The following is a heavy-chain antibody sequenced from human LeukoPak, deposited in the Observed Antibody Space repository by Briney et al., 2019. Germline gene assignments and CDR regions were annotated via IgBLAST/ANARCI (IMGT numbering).Heavy chain of an antibody. CDR2: ITTDGSST. CDR3: ARGAIAGANFDY. J-gene: IGHJ4*02. CDR1: GFTFSRYW. Sequence: PGGSLRLSCADSGFTFSRYWMHWVRQAPGKGLVWVSHITTDGSSTSYADSVKGRFTISRDNAKNTLYLQMNSLRAEDTAVHYCARGAIAGANFDYWGQGTLVTVSS. V-gene: IGHV3-74*01. D-gene: IGHD1-26*01.